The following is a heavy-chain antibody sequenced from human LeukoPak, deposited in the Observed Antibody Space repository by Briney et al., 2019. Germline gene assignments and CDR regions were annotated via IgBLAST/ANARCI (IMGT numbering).Heavy chain of an antibody. D-gene: IGHD1-26*01. J-gene: IGHJ4*02. CDR3: ARGNMASGSPRVFDY. Sequence: PGGSLRLSCAVSGFTFSDHYMDWVRQAPGKGLEWVGRIRSKANNYTTEYAVSVRGRFTISRDDSKNSLYLQMNSLKTEDTAVYFCARGNMASGSPRVFDYWGQGTLVTVSS. CDR1: GFTFSDHY. V-gene: IGHV3-72*01. CDR2: IRSKANNYTT.